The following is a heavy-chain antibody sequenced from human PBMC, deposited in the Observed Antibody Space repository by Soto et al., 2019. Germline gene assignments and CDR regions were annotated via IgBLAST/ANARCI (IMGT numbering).Heavy chain of an antibody. V-gene: IGHV4-59*01. CDR1: GGSISSYY. Sequence: PSETLSLTCTVSGGSISSYYWSWIRQPPGKGLEWIGYIYYSGSTNYNPSLKSRVTISVDTSKNQFSLKLSSVTAADTAVYYCARDIAAAGSGGFDYWGQGTLVTVSS. CDR2: IYYSGST. CDR3: ARDIAAAGSGGFDY. J-gene: IGHJ4*02. D-gene: IGHD6-13*01.